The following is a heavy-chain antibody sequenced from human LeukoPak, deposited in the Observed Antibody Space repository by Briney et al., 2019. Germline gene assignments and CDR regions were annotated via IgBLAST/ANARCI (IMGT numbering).Heavy chain of an antibody. CDR3: AREWQN. CDR1: GFTFSNYG. CDR2: ITYDGANE. D-gene: IGHD5-24*01. Sequence: GRSLRLSCAASGFTFSNYGMHWVRQAPGKGLEWVAVITYDGANEYYADSVKGRFTISRDNAKNSLYLQMNSLRAEDTAVYYCAREWQNWGQGTLVTVSS. V-gene: IGHV3-30*03. J-gene: IGHJ4*02.